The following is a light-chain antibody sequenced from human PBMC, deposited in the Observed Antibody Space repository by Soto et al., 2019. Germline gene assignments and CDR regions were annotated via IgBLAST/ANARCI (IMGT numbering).Light chain of an antibody. CDR1: TSDVGGYNY. J-gene: IGLJ2*01. CDR2: EVT. CDR3: SSYTSASTHVV. V-gene: IGLV2-14*03. Sequence: QSALTQPASVSGSPGQSITISCTGSTSDVGGYNYVSWYQEHPGKAPKLMIYEVTNRPSGVSNRFSGSKPGNTASLTISGLQAEDEADYYCSSYTSASTHVVFGGGTKVTVL.